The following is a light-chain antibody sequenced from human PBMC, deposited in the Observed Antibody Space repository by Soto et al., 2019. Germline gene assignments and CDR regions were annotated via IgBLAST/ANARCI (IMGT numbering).Light chain of an antibody. CDR2: EVV. Sequence: QSVLTQPASASGSPGQSVTISCTGSKSDIGIYDFVSWYQHHPGKAPRLIIYEVVQRPSGVPDRFSGSKSGNTASLTVSGLQAADEADYFCKSYAGSNTYVFGTGTKVTV. V-gene: IGLV2-8*01. CDR1: KSDIGIYDF. J-gene: IGLJ1*01. CDR3: KSYAGSNTYV.